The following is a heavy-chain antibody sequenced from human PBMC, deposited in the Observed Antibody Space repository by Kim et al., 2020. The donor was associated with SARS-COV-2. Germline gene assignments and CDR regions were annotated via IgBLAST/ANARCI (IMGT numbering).Heavy chain of an antibody. V-gene: IGHV3-7*01. CDR2: IKQDGSEK. CDR3: ARDPPSSGWFDYYYYYYMDV. CDR1: GFTFSSYW. Sequence: GGSLRLSCAASGFTFSSYWMSWVRQAPGKGLEWVANIKQDGSEKYYVDSVKGRFTISRDNAKNSLYLQMNSLRAEDTAVYYCARDPPSSGWFDYYYYYYMDVWGKGTTVTVSS. D-gene: IGHD6-19*01. J-gene: IGHJ6*03.